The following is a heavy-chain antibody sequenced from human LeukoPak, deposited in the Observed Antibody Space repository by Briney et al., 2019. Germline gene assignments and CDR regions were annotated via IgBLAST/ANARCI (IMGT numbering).Heavy chain of an antibody. D-gene: IGHD4-17*01. CDR3: ARMTTGHDY. J-gene: IGHJ4*02. V-gene: IGHV4-34*01. Sequence: PSETLSLTCGVSGTSFTSYYWSWIRQTPGKGLEWIGEVNHSEYTNMNPSLKSRVTISVDTSKNQFSLMMTSVTAADTAVYFCARMTTGHDYWGQGTLVTVSS. CDR1: GTSFTSYY. CDR2: VNHSEYT.